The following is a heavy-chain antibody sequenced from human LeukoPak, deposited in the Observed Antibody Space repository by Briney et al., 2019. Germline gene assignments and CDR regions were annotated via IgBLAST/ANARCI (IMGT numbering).Heavy chain of an antibody. CDR2: ISGSGDST. CDR3: AKDKNWSPHYFDY. J-gene: IGHJ4*02. D-gene: IGHD1-1*01. CDR1: GFTFSNYA. V-gene: IGHV3-23*01. Sequence: GGSLRLSCAASGFTFSNYAMSWVRQAPGKGLEWVSSISGSGDSTYYADSVKGLFTISRDNSKNTLYLQMNSLRAEDTAIYYCAKDKNWSPHYFDYWGQGTLVTVSS.